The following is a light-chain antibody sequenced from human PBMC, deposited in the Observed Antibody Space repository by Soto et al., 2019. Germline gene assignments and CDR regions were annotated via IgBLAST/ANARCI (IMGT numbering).Light chain of an antibody. CDR3: QQLNSFPIP. Sequence: IQLTQSPSSLSASVGDRVTISCRASQGIANFLAWYQQKPGKAPKLLIYAASTLQSGVPSRFSGSGSGTDFTLTTSRLQPEDFATDYCQQLNSFPIPFGPGTKVDIK. J-gene: IGKJ3*01. CDR2: AAS. CDR1: QGIANF. V-gene: IGKV1-9*01.